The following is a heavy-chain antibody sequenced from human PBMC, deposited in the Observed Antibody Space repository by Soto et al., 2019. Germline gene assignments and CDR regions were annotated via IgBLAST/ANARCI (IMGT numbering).Heavy chain of an antibody. CDR2: IYHSGST. V-gene: IGHV4-30-2*01. CDR3: ARELVYCSSTGVQPDV. J-gene: IGHJ6*02. CDR1: GGSISSGGYS. D-gene: IGHD2-2*01. Sequence: SETLSLTCAVSGGSISSGGYSWSWIRQPPGKGLEWLGYIYHSGSTYYNPSLKSRVTISVDRSKNQVSLKLSSVTAAGTAVYYCARELVYCSSTGVQPDVWGQGTTVTVSS.